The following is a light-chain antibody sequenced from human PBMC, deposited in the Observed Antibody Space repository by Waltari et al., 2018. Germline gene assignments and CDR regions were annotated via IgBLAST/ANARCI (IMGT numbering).Light chain of an antibody. CDR2: DAS. CDR1: HSVREY. V-gene: IGKV3-11*01. Sequence: EIVLTQSPATLSLSPGERATLSCRASHSVREYLAWYQQIPGQAPRLLIYDASNRATGVPARFSGTGYETDFTLTINNLEPEDFAVYYCQQRISWPLTFGGGSKVEIK. J-gene: IGKJ4*01. CDR3: QQRISWPLT.